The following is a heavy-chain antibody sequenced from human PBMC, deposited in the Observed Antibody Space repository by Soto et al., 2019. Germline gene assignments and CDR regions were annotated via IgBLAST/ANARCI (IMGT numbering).Heavy chain of an antibody. CDR3: ARDWKGAEGFDP. D-gene: IGHD1-1*01. Sequence: QVQLVQSGAEVKKPGASVKVSCKASGYTFSTYGFSWMRQAPGQGLEWMGWIGADNGDTNYAQNFQGRVTMTTDTSTTTSYMELRSPTSDDTAVYFCARDWKGAEGFDPWGQGTLVTVSS. CDR2: IGADNGDT. J-gene: IGHJ5*02. V-gene: IGHV1-18*01. CDR1: GYTFSTYG.